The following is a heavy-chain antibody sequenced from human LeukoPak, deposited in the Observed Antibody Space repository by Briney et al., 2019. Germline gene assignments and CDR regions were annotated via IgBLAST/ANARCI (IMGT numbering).Heavy chain of an antibody. D-gene: IGHD6-13*01. CDR2: IYTSGST. J-gene: IGHJ4*02. Sequence: PSETLSLTCTVSGGSISIYYWSCIRQPAGKGMEWIGRIYTSGSTNYNPSLKSRVTMSVDTSKNQFSLKLSSVTAADTAVYYCARAEQQLEYYFDYWGQGTLVTVSS. V-gene: IGHV4-4*07. CDR1: GGSISIYY. CDR3: ARAEQQLEYYFDY.